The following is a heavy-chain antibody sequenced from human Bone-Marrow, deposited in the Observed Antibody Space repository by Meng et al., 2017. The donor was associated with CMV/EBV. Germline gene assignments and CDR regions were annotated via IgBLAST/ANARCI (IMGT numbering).Heavy chain of an antibody. CDR2: IYYSGST. J-gene: IGHJ3*02. CDR1: GGPISSYY. Sequence: SETLSLTCTVPGGPISSYYWGWIRQPPGKGLEWIGCIYYSGSTYYNPSLKSRVTISVDTSKNQFSLKLSSVTAADTAVYYCARSIAARPGGTPDAFDIWGQGTMVTVSS. D-gene: IGHD6-6*01. CDR3: ARSIAARPGGTPDAFDI. V-gene: IGHV4-39*07.